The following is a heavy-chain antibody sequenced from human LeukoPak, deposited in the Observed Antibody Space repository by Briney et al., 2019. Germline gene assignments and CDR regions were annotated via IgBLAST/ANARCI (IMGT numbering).Heavy chain of an antibody. CDR3: ARILMTWSGKSFDF. CDR1: GFTFSGYW. V-gene: IGHV3-7*01. CDR2: IKQDGSET. J-gene: IGHJ4*02. D-gene: IGHD2-21*02. Sequence: GGSLRLSCAASGFTFSGYWMTWVRQAPGKGLEWVANIKQDGSETYYVDSVKGRFTISKDNAKNSLYLQMNSLRAEDTALYYCARILMTWSGKSFDFWGQGTLVTVSS.